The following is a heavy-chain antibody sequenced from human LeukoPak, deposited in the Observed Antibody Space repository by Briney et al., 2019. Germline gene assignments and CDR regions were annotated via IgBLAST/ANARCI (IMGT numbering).Heavy chain of an antibody. Sequence: PGGSLRLSCAASGFTVSSNHMSWVRQAPGKGLEWVSVIYSGGSTYYADSVKGRFTISRDNSKNTLYLQMNSLRAEDTAVYYCARMTTVTYYFDYWGQGTLVTVSS. J-gene: IGHJ4*02. CDR3: ARMTTVTYYFDY. CDR2: IYSGGST. CDR1: GFTVSSNH. D-gene: IGHD4-17*01. V-gene: IGHV3-53*01.